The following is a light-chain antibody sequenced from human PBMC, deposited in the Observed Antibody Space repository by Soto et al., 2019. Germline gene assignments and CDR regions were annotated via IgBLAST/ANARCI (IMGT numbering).Light chain of an antibody. CDR1: SSDIGGYNS. CDR2: AVS. Sequence: QSALAQPASVSGSPGQSITISCTGTSSDIGGYNSVSWYQQHPGKAPKLVIYAVSNRPSGVSSRFSGSKSGNTASLTMSGLQAEDEAHYYCSSYTTSSSYFFGTGTKVTVL. CDR3: SSYTTSSSYF. J-gene: IGLJ1*01. V-gene: IGLV2-14*01.